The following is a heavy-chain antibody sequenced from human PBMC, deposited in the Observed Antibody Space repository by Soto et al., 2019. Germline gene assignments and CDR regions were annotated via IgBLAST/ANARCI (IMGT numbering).Heavy chain of an antibody. CDR3: AREWAGGSGCSYNTLALFDP. CDR1: SCSINSGGYY. Sequence: KTSDTLSLTCTVSSCSINSGGYYWSWIRQHPGKGLEWIGYIYYSGSTYYNPSLKSLVTISVDTSKNQFSLKLSSVTAADTAVYYWAREWAGGSGCSYNTLALFDPLGQGTLVTVSS. CDR2: IYYSGST. V-gene: IGHV4-31*01. J-gene: IGHJ5*02. D-gene: IGHD3-10*01.